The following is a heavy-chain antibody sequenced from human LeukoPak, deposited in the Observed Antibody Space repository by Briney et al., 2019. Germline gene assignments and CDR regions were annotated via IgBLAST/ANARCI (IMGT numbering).Heavy chain of an antibody. Sequence: ASVKVSCKASGYTFTSYDINWVRQATGQGLEWMGWMNPNSGNTGYAQKFQGRVTMTRNTSISTAYMELSSLRSEDTAVYYCARGGQWLEGDAFDIWGQGTMVTVSS. CDR3: ARGGQWLEGDAFDI. CDR2: MNPNSGNT. V-gene: IGHV1-8*01. CDR1: GYTFTSYD. D-gene: IGHD6-19*01. J-gene: IGHJ3*02.